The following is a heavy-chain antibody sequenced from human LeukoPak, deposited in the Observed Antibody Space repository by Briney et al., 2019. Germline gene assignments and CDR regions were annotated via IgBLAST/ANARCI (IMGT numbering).Heavy chain of an antibody. CDR1: GYTFTSYG. J-gene: IGHJ3*02. D-gene: IGHD3-9*01. CDR2: INPNSGGT. CDR3: ATLAVYYDILTGRGKDAFDI. V-gene: IGHV1-2*02. Sequence: ASVKVSCKASGYTFTSYGISWVRQAPGQGLEWMGWINPNSGGTNYAQKFQGRVTMTRDTSISTAYMELSRLRSDDTAVYYCATLAVYYDILTGRGKDAFDIWGQGTMVTVSS.